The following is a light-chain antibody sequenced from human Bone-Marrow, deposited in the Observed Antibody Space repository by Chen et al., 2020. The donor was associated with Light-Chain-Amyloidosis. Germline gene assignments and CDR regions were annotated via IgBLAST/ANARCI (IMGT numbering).Light chain of an antibody. V-gene: IGKV3-20*01. CDR1: QTISSNY. J-gene: IGKJ4*01. Sequence: EIVLTQSPGTLSLSPGEGANLSCRASQTISSNYLTWYQHKFGQAPRLLIYGSSSRATGIPDRFTGSGSGTDFTLTINRLGPEDFAMYYCQQYGTSPLTFGGGTKVEIK. CDR2: GSS. CDR3: QQYGTSPLT.